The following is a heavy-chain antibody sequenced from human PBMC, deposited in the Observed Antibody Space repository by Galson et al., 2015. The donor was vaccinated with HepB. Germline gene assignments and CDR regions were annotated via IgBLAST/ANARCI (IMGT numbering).Heavy chain of an antibody. CDR1: GFFFSDYY. CDR3: VRDRQPGYSSRRDSYFYGLDI. V-gene: IGHV3-11*06. Sequence: SLRLSCAASGFFFSDYYMTWIRQAPGKGLEWVSYISSSSSHTNYADSVKGRFTISRDNGKNSLYLQMNSLRAEDTAVYYCVRDRQPGYSSRRDSYFYGLDIWGQGTTVTVSS. CDR2: ISSSSSHT. J-gene: IGHJ6*02. D-gene: IGHD6-19*01.